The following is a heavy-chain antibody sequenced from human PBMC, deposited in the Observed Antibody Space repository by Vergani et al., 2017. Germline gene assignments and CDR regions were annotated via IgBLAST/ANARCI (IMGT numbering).Heavy chain of an antibody. CDR2: IGKDGINT. Sequence: QVQLVESAGGVVQPGGSLRLSCAASGFTFSNFGMHWIRQAPGKGLEWLAYIGKDGINTRYRDAVKGRFTISRDNSKNTLDLQMNSLRTQDTAVYYCAKAGSVTSGSLQYNFYMDVWGKGTTVTVSS. J-gene: IGHJ6*03. CDR3: AKAGSVTSGSLQYNFYMDV. D-gene: IGHD3-10*01. V-gene: IGHV3-30*02. CDR1: GFTFSNFG.